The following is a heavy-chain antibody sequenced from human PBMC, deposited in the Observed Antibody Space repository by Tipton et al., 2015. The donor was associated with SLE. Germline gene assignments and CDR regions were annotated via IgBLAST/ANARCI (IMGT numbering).Heavy chain of an antibody. V-gene: IGHV4-39*01. CDR3: ARHDAVAAHFDY. J-gene: IGHJ4*02. CDR2: IYYSGST. Sequence: LRLSCTVSGGSISSSSYYWGWIRQPPGKGLEWIGSIYYSGSTYYNPSLKSRVTISVDTSKNQFSLKLSSVTAADTAMYYCARHDAVAAHFDYWGQGTLVTVSS. D-gene: IGHD6-13*01. CDR1: GGSISSSSYY.